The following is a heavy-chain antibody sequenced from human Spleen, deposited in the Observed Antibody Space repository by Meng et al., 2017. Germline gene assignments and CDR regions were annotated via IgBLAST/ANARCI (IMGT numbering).Heavy chain of an antibody. CDR2: IWYDGSNK. J-gene: IGHJ6*02. Sequence: GESLKISCAASGFTFSSYGMHWVRQAPGKGLEWVAVIWYDGSNKYYADSVKGRFTISRDNSKNTLYLQMNSLRAEDTAVYYCARDPGIAAAGTAYYYGMDVWGQGTTVTVSS. CDR3: ARDPGIAAAGTAYYYGMDV. V-gene: IGHV3-33*01. D-gene: IGHD6-13*01. CDR1: GFTFSSYG.